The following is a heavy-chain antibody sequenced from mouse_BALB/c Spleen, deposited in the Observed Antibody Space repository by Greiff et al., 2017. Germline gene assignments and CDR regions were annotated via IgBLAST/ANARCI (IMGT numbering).Heavy chain of an antibody. CDR3: ARNPLYDSSSAWFAY. CDR2: IWGGGST. Sequence: VKLMESGPGLVAPSQSLSITCTVSGFSLSRYSVHWVRQPPGKGLEWLGMIWGGGSTDYNSALKSRLSISKDNSKSQVFLKMNSLQTDDTAMYYCARNPLYDSSSAWFAYWGQGTLVTVSA. D-gene: IGHD1-1*01. J-gene: IGHJ3*01. V-gene: IGHV2-6-4*01. CDR1: GFSLSRYS.